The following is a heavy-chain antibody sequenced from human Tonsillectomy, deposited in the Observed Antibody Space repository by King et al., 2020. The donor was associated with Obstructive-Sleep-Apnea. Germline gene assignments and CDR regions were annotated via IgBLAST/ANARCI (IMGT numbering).Heavy chain of an antibody. CDR1: GFTFSSYA. CDR2: ISGSGGST. Sequence: VQLVESGGGLVQPGGSLRLSCAASGFTFSSYAMSWVRQAPGKGLEWVSAISGSGGSTYYADSVKGRFTISRDNSKNTLYLQMNSLRAEDTAVYYCAKGGAGSGEAFSYGMDVWGQGTTVTVSS. CDR3: AKGGAGSGEAFSYGMDV. V-gene: IGHV3-23*04. J-gene: IGHJ6*02. D-gene: IGHD2/OR15-2a*01.